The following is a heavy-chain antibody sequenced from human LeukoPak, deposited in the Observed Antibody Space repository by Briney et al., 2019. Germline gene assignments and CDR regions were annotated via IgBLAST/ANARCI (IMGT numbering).Heavy chain of an antibody. Sequence: PGGSLRLSCAASGFTFSSYAMSWVRQAPGEGLEGVSAISGRCATTYYTDSEKGRFTISRDNHKHTLYLQMNSLRAEDTAVYYCAKEHDFWGGYHDYWGQGTRVTVSS. CDR1: GFTFSSYA. J-gene: IGHJ4*02. D-gene: IGHD3-3*01. CDR2: ISGRCATT. CDR3: AKEHDFWGGYHDY. V-gene: IGHV3-23*01.